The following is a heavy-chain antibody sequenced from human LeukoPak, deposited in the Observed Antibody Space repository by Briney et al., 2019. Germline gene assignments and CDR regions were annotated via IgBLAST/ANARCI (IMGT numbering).Heavy chain of an antibody. CDR3: ARRTCSSMGSYSSYSMDV. D-gene: IGHD6-6*01. V-gene: IGHV6-1*01. CDR1: RDSVSSNSAT. CDR2: TYYRSKWSN. Sequence: SQTLSLTSAISRDSVSSNSATWNSIRQSPSRGLEWQGRTYYRSKWSNDYAVSVTSRTTIDPVTTNNQCSLQPNSVPTEGPGVYYCARRTCSSMGSYSSYSMDVWGSGTTVTVSS. J-gene: IGHJ6*03.